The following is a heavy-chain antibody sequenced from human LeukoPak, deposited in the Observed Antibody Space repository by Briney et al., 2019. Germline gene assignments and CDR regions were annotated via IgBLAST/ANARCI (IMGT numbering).Heavy chain of an antibody. Sequence: ASVKVSCKASGYTFTSYGISWVRQAPGQGLEWMGWISAYNGNTNYAQKLQGRVTMTTDTSTSTAYMELRSLRSDDTAVYYCASVTTIFGVVIRNWYFDLWGRGTLVTVSS. CDR2: ISAYNGNT. V-gene: IGHV1-18*01. CDR1: GYTFTSYG. D-gene: IGHD3-3*01. CDR3: ASVTTIFGVVIRNWYFDL. J-gene: IGHJ2*01.